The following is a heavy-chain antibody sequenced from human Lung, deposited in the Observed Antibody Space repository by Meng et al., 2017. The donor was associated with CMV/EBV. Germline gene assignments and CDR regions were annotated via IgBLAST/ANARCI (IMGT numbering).Heavy chain of an antibody. J-gene: IGHJ4*02. D-gene: IGHD1-20*01. CDR3: ARGSPITGARTPYYY. CDR2: INPSNGGT. CDR1: GYTFTDYY. Sequence: SXXVSXXASGYTFTDYYMHWVRQAPGQRLEWMGWINPSNGGTDYAQKFQGRVTMTRDTSISTAYIELSRLRSDDTAVYYCARGSPITGARTPYYYWGQGXLVTFSS. V-gene: IGHV1-2*02.